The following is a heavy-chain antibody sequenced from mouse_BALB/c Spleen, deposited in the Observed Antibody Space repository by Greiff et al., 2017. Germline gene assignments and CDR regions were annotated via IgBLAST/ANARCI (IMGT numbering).Heavy chain of an antibody. CDR2: ISSGSSTI. V-gene: IGHV5-17*02. CDR3: ARSGWLRRGYYAMDY. J-gene: IGHJ4*01. D-gene: IGHD2-2*01. Sequence: EVMLVESGGGLVQPGGSRKLSCAASGFTFSSFGMHWVRQAPEKGLEWVAYISSGSSTIYYADTVKGRFTISRDNPKNTLFLQMTSLRSEDTAMYYCARSGWLRRGYYAMDYWGQGTSVTVSS. CDR1: GFTFSSFG.